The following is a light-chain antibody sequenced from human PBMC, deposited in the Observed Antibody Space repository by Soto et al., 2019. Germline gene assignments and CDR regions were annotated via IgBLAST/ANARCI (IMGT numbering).Light chain of an antibody. CDR2: GAS. CDR3: PQYNDWPHLFT. Sequence: EIMMTQSPVTLSVSLGGSATLSCRTSQSVSTNLAWYQHKPGQSPRLLIYGASTRAAGIPGRFSGSGSGTDFTLPIISLQSEDCAIYYCPQYNDWPHLFTFAPGTKVDIK. J-gene: IGKJ3*01. V-gene: IGKV3-15*01. CDR1: QSVSTN.